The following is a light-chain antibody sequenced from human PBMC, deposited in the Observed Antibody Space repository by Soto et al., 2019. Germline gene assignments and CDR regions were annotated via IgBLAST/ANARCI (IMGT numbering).Light chain of an antibody. J-gene: IGKJ1*01. V-gene: IGKV3-20*01. Sequence: EIVLTQSPATLSLSPGERATLSCRASQSVSRYLAWYQQKPGQAPRLVIYDESNRATGIPARFSGSGSGTDFTLTISRLEPEDFAVYYCQQYGSSPTWTFGQGTKVDIK. CDR3: QQYGSSPTWT. CDR2: DES. CDR1: QSVSRY.